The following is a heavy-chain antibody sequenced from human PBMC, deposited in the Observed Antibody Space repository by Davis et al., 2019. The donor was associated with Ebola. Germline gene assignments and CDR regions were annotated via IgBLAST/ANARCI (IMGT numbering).Heavy chain of an antibody. J-gene: IGHJ6*02. CDR3: ARSGSGSYIYYYGMDV. CDR1: GFTFSSYW. CDR2: IKQDGSEK. D-gene: IGHD3-10*01. V-gene: IGHV3-7*03. Sequence: PGGSLRLSCAASGFTFSSYWTSWVRQAPGKGLEWVANIKQDGSEKYYVDSVKGRFTISRDNAKNSLYLQMNSLRAEDTAVYYCARSGSGSYIYYYGMDVWGQGTTVTVSS.